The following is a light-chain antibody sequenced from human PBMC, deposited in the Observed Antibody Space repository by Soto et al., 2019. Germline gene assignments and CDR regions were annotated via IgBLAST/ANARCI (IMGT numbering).Light chain of an antibody. Sequence: VLTQSPGTLSLSPGESATLSCRASQSVSSNYLAWYQQKPGQAPRLLIYGVSTRATGIPDRFSGSGSGTDFSLTISRLEPEDFALYYCQQYFTSPLTFGGGTKV. V-gene: IGKV3-20*01. CDR2: GVS. CDR3: QQYFTSPLT. J-gene: IGKJ4*01. CDR1: QSVSSNY.